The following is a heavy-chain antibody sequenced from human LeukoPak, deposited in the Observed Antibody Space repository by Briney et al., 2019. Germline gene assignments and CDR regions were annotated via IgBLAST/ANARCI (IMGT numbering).Heavy chain of an antibody. J-gene: IGHJ4*02. CDR2: IYCNDDK. CDR3: AHKGTGSYYGY. CDR1: GFSLSTTEVG. V-gene: IGHV2-5*01. D-gene: IGHD1-26*01. Sequence: SGPTLVNPTQTLTLTCTYSGFSLSTTEVGVGWLRQPPGKALERLPIIYCNDDKRYSASLKSRLTVTKDTSRNQVVLTMTNMDTVDTATYYCAHKGTGSYYGYWGQGTLVTVSS.